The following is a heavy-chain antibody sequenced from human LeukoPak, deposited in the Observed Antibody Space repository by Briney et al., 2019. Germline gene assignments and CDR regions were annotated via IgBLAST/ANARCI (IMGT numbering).Heavy chain of an antibody. CDR1: VGSISGSAYY. Sequence: SETLCLTCAVSVGSISGSAYYWAWIRPSPHTGLDWIGSLYSSGSTYYNPSLKNRLTISVDTSKNQFSLILTSVTAADAAVYYCARSATVTKGYFDYWGLGILVTVS. V-gene: IGHV4-39*07. D-gene: IGHD4-17*01. CDR3: ARSATVTKGYFDY. J-gene: IGHJ4*01. CDR2: LYSSGST.